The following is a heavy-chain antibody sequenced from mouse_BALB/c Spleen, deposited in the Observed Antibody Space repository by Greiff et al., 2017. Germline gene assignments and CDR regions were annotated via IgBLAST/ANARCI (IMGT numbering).Heavy chain of an antibody. J-gene: IGHJ2*01. CDR3: ARLDDYDD. V-gene: IGHV1-7*01. Sequence: VKLMESGAELAKPGASVKMSCKASGYTFTSYWMHWVKQRPGQGLEWIGYINPSTGYTEYNQKFKDKATLTADKSSSTAYMQLSSLTSEDSAVYYCARLDDYDDWGQGTTLTVSS. CDR1: GYTFTSYW. D-gene: IGHD2-4*01. CDR2: INPSTGYT.